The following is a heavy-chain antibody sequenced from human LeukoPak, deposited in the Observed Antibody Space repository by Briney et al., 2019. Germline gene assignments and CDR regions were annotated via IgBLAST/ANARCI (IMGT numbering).Heavy chain of an antibody. V-gene: IGHV3-30*18. CDR2: ISYDGGNK. J-gene: IGHJ6*02. Sequence: GGSLRLSCAASGFTFSTYGMHWVRQAPGKGLEWVVAISYDGGNKYYADSVKGRFTISRDNSKNTLYLQMNSLRAEDTAVYYCAKAYSAYGSGSYYNPHYYYGMDVWGQGTTVTVSS. D-gene: IGHD3-10*01. CDR3: AKAYSAYGSGSYYNPHYYYGMDV. CDR1: GFTFSTYG.